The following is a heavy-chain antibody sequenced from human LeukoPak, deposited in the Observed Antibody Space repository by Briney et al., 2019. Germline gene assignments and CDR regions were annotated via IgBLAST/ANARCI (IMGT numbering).Heavy chain of an antibody. CDR2: INSDGSST. CDR1: GFTFSSYW. V-gene: IGHV3-74*01. Sequence: GGSLRLSCAASGFTFSSYWMHWVRQAPGKGLVWVSRINSDGSSTSYADSVKGRFTISRDNAKNTLYLQMNSLRAEDTAVYYCARASPHYYDSSGFDIWGQGTTVTVSS. J-gene: IGHJ3*02. CDR3: ARASPHYYDSSGFDI. D-gene: IGHD3-22*01.